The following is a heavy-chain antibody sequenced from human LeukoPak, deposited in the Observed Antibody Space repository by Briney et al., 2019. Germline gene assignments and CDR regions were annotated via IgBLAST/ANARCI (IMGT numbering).Heavy chain of an antibody. V-gene: IGHV4-39*01. CDR2: IYYSGST. D-gene: IGHD4-17*01. J-gene: IGHJ4*02. CDR1: GGSISSSSYY. Sequence: PSETLSLTCTVSGGSISSSSYYWGWIRQPPGKGLEWIGSIYYSGSTYYNPSLKSRVTISVYTSKNQFSLKLSSVTAADTAVYYCARHEESSYYGDDGRVDYRGQGTLVTVSS. CDR3: ARHEESSYYGDDGRVDY.